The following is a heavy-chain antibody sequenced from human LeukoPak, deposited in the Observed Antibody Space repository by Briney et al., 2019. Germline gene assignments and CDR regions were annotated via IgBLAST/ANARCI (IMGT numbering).Heavy chain of an antibody. CDR2: NSDSGGST. Sequence: GGSPRPSCAFAGITLSNYCMSLVRHAPGKGLEWGAVNSDSGGSTNYADSVKGRFTISRDNPKSTLYRQMNRLRAEDTAVYFCAKRGVVIRVILVGFHKEAYYFDSWGQGALVTVSS. J-gene: IGHJ4*02. CDR3: AKRGVVIRVILVGFHKEAYYFDS. CDR1: GITLSNYC. V-gene: IGHV3-23*01. D-gene: IGHD3-22*01.